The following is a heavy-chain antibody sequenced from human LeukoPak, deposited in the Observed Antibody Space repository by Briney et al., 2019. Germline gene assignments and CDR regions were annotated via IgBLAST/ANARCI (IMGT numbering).Heavy chain of an antibody. CDR1: GGSFSGYY. V-gene: IGHV4-59*01. J-gene: IGHJ4*02. D-gene: IGHD4-17*01. CDR2: IYHTGST. CDR3: ARGLNRNDYGDYGY. Sequence: SETLSLTCAVYGGSFSGYYWSWIRQPPGKGLEWIGYIYHTGSTSYNPSLKGRVTISVDTSKNQFSLKLSSVTAADTAVYYCARGLNRNDYGDYGYWGQGTLVTVSS.